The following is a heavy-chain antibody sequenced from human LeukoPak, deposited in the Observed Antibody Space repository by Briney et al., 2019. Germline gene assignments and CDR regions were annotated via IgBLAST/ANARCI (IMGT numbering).Heavy chain of an antibody. V-gene: IGHV3-30-3*01. J-gene: IGHJ4*02. D-gene: IGHD6-19*01. CDR3: AKDVRTIIAVAGTFDD. Sequence: GGSLRLSCAASGFTFSSYAMHWVRQAPGKGLEWVAIISYDGSNTYYANSVKGRFTISRDKSKNTLYLQMSSLRAEDTAVYYCAKDVRTIIAVAGTFDDWGQGTLVTVSS. CDR1: GFTFSSYA. CDR2: ISYDGSNT.